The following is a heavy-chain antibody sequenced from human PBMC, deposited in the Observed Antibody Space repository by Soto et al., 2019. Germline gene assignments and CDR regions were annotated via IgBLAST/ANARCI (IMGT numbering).Heavy chain of an antibody. V-gene: IGHV4-4*02. Sequence: QVQLQESGPGLVKPSGTLSLTCAVSGGSISTNNWWTWVRQPPGKGLEGIGEVFQTGSYNCNPSLKSGVIMSVDKSKSQFSLQLASVTAAATAFYYCARGRDWSFDDWGQGTLVTVSS. CDR2: VFQTGSY. J-gene: IGHJ4*02. D-gene: IGHD1-1*01. CDR3: ARGRDWSFDD. CDR1: GGSISTNNW.